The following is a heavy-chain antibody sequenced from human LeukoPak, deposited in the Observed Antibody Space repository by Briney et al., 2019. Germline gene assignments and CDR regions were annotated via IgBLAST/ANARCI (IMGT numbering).Heavy chain of an antibody. CDR1: GGTFSSYA. V-gene: IGHV1-69*01. CDR2: IIPIFGTA. J-gene: IGHJ4*02. D-gene: IGHD2-2*01. Sequence: SVKVSCKASGGTFSSYAITWVRQAPGQGLEWMGGIIPIFGTANYAQKFQGRVTITADESTSTAYMELSSLRSEDTAVYYCARGEGREDIVVVPAAMLDYWGQGTLVTVSS. CDR3: ARGEGREDIVVVPAAMLDY.